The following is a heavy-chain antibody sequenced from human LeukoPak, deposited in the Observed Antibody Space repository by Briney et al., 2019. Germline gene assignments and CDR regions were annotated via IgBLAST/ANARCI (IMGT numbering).Heavy chain of an antibody. CDR2: INSDSGFT. CDR1: GYTFTGYY. Sequence: GASVKVSCKASGYTFTGYYMNWVRQAPGQGLEWMGWINSDSGFTKYAQKFQGRVTMTRDTSISTAYMELSRLRSDDTAVYYCARDTAMAFYYMDVWGKGTTVTVSS. D-gene: IGHD5-18*01. CDR3: ARDTAMAFYYMDV. J-gene: IGHJ6*03. V-gene: IGHV1-2*02.